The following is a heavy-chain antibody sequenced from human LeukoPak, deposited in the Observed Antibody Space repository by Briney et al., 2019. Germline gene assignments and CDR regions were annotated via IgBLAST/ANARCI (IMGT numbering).Heavy chain of an antibody. CDR1: KFTFSDYY. D-gene: IGHD4-17*01. CDR2: ISNNGSTI. V-gene: IGHV3-11*04. Sequence: PGGSMRLSSAASKFTFSDYYMSWIRQAPGKGLEWVSYISNNGSTIYYADSVKGRFTISMDNAKNSIYLQMNSLRAEDTAVYYCASRVYGGYVFHYWGQGTLVTVSS. J-gene: IGHJ4*02. CDR3: ASRVYGGYVFHY.